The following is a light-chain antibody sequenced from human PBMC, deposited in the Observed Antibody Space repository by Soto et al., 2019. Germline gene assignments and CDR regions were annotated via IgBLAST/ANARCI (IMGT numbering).Light chain of an antibody. V-gene: IGKV3-15*01. CDR2: DAS. Sequence: EVVMTQSPGTLSVSPGEGATLSCRASQSVSVNLAWYQHRPGQAPRPLIYDASTRAIGVPARFSGRGSGTEFTLTISSLQSEDFAIYYCLQYNSWPYTFGRGTRLEIK. J-gene: IGKJ5*01. CDR1: QSVSVN. CDR3: LQYNSWPYT.